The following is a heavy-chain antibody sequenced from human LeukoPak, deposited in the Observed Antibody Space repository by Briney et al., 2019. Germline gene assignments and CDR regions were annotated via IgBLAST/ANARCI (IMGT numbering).Heavy chain of an antibody. J-gene: IGHJ3*02. CDR2: IYYSGST. D-gene: IGHD3-10*01. CDR1: GGSISRSSFY. Sequence: PSETLSLTCAVSGGSISRSSFYWGWIRQPPGKGLEWIGSIYYSGSTYYNPSLKSRVTISVDTSKNQFSLKLSSVTAADTAVYYCARSDGYGLVGIWGQGTMVTVSS. CDR3: ARSDGYGLVGI. V-gene: IGHV4-39*07.